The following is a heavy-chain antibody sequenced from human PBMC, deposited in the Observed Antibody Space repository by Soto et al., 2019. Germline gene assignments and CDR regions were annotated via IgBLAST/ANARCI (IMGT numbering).Heavy chain of an antibody. V-gene: IGHV6-1*01. CDR3: ARGSLSYNYGMDV. CDR2: TYYRSKWYN. J-gene: IGHJ6*02. D-gene: IGHD1-26*01. Sequence: SQTLSLPCSISGDSVSSNSAAWNWIRQSPSRGLEWLGRTYYRSKWYNDYAVSVKSRITINPDTSKKHFSLQLNSVTPEDTAVYYCARGSLSYNYGMDVWGQGTTVTVSS. CDR1: GDSVSSNSAA.